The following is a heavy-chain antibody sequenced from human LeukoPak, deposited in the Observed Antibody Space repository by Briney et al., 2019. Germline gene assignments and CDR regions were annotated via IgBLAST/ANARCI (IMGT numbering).Heavy chain of an antibody. D-gene: IGHD1-26*01. V-gene: IGHV1-69*13. Sequence: SVKVSCKASGGTFSSYAISWVRQAPGQGLEWMGGIIPIFGTANYAQKFQGRVTTTADEPTSTAYMELSSLRSEDTAVYYCARAASWELLGSDFDYWGQGTLVTVSS. CDR2: IIPIFGTA. CDR1: GGTFSSYA. J-gene: IGHJ4*02. CDR3: ARAASWELLGSDFDY.